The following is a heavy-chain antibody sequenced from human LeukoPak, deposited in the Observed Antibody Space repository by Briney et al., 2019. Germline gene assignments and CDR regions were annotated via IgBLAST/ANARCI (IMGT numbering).Heavy chain of an antibody. J-gene: IGHJ3*02. Sequence: GVSVRLSYAACGLTFSTYWLLWVRQAPGKGLAGVSRINSYGWSTSYTDFVKGRFPITRDNAKNTLYLQTNSLRGDDHARVYWARDWGGRGSTNAFDIWGQGTMVTVSS. CDR1: GLTFSTYW. CDR2: INSYGWST. D-gene: IGHD3-10*01. CDR3: ARDWGGRGSTNAFDI. V-gene: IGHV3-74*01.